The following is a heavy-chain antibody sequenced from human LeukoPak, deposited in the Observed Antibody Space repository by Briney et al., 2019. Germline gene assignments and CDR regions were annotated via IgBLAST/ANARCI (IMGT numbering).Heavy chain of an antibody. CDR2: ISYSGST. Sequence: SETLSLTCTVFGGSISSSSYYRGWIRQPPGKGLEWIGYISYSGSTNYKPSLQSRVTMSVATSKNQFSLKLTSVTAADTAVYYCARLALAGSIDYWGQGTLVTVSS. D-gene: IGHD6-19*01. V-gene: IGHV4-61*05. CDR3: ARLALAGSIDY. CDR1: GGSISSSSYY. J-gene: IGHJ4*02.